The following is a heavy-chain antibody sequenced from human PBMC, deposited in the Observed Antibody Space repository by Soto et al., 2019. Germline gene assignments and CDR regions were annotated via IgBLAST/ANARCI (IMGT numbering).Heavy chain of an antibody. Sequence: QVQLVQSGAEVQKPGSSVKVSCKASGGTFSSYTISWVRQAPGQGLEWMGRIIPILGIANYAQKFQGRVTITADKSTSTAYMELSSLRSEDTAVYYCARDETSSGRRGLCNYWGQGTLVTVSS. D-gene: IGHD6-19*01. V-gene: IGHV1-69*08. CDR2: IIPILGIA. CDR1: GGTFSSYT. CDR3: ARDETSSGRRGLCNY. J-gene: IGHJ4*02.